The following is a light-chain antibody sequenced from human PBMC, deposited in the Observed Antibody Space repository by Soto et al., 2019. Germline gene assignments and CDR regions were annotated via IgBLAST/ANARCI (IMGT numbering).Light chain of an antibody. CDR1: QSVSSSY. J-gene: IGKJ4*01. CDR3: QHYARSPLA. Sequence: LTQSACTLSLSPGERAPLSCRASQSVSSSYLAWYQQKPGQAPRLLIYGASSRATGIPDRFSGSGSGTDFTLTISRLEPEEFAVYFCQHYARSPLAFGGGTKVDI. CDR2: GAS. V-gene: IGKV3-20*01.